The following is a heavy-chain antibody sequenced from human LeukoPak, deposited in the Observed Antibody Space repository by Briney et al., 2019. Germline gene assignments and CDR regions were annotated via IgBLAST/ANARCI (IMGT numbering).Heavy chain of an antibody. V-gene: IGHV3-11*01. CDR2: ISASGYAM. CDR3: AKNSGYSWQYFFDY. J-gene: IGHJ4*02. D-gene: IGHD6-25*01. Sequence: GGSLRLSCAASGFTFSAYYVSWIRQAPGKGLEWASYISASGYAMYYADSVRGRFTISRDNAQNSLYLQMNSLRAEDAAVYFCAKNSGYSWQYFFDYWGQGTLVTVSS. CDR1: GFTFSAYY.